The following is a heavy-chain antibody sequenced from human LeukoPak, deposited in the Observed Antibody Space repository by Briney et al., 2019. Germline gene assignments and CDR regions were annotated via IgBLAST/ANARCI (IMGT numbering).Heavy chain of an antibody. V-gene: IGHV4-59*01. CDR3: ARGPTRYYFDY. CDR1: AVSTTNNY. CDR2: IYYSGNT. Sequence: SETLSLTFTGYAVSTTNNYWSWIRQPPGKGLEWIGYIYYSGNTNRNPSLKSRVTISVDTSTNQFSLNLSSVTAADTAVYYCARGPTRYYFDYWGQGTLVTVSS. J-gene: IGHJ4*02.